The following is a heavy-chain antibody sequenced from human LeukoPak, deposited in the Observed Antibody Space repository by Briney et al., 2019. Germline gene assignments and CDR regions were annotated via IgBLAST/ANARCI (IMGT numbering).Heavy chain of an antibody. J-gene: IGHJ4*02. CDR3: ARDPYGDYVPEVNFDY. V-gene: IGHV3-21*01. D-gene: IGHD4-17*01. CDR1: GFTFSSYS. Sequence: SGGSLRLSCAASGFTFSSYSMNWVRQAPGKGLEWVSSISSSSSYIYYADSVKGRFTISRDNAKNSLYLQMNSLRAEDTAVYYCARDPYGDYVPEVNFDYWGQGTLVTVSS. CDR2: ISSSSSYI.